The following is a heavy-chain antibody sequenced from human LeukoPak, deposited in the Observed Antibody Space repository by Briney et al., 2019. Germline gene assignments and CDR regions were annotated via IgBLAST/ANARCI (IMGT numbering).Heavy chain of an antibody. CDR1: GYTFTSYD. Sequence: SVKVSCKASGYTFTSYDINWVRQAPGQGLEWMGGIIPIFGTANYAQKFQGRVTITADESTSTAYMELSSLRSEDTAVYCCARGTPLRYFDWLPLNYYYYMDVWGKGTTVTISS. CDR2: IIPIFGTA. V-gene: IGHV1-69*13. J-gene: IGHJ6*03. CDR3: ARGTPLRYFDWLPLNYYYYMDV. D-gene: IGHD3-9*01.